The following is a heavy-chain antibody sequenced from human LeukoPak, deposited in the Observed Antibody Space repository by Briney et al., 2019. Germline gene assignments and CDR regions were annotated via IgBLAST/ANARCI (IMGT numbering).Heavy chain of an antibody. V-gene: IGHV1-24*01. Sequence: ASVKVSCKVSGYTLTELSMHWVRQAPGKGLEWMGGFDPEDGETIYAQKFQGRVTMTRDKSTSTVYMELSSLRSEDAAVYYCARDRGYCSSTSCYEYYFDFWGQGTLVTVSS. CDR3: ARDRGYCSSTSCYEYYFDF. D-gene: IGHD2-2*01. CDR1: GYTLTELS. J-gene: IGHJ4*02. CDR2: FDPEDGET.